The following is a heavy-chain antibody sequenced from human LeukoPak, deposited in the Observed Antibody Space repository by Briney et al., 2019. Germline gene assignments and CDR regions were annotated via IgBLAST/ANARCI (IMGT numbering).Heavy chain of an antibody. CDR1: GGSISSSSFF. CDR2: IYFSGST. V-gene: IGHV4-39*07. Sequence: SETLSLTCTVSGGSISSSSFFWGWIRQPPGKGLEWIGSIYFSGSTNYNPSLKSRVTISVDTSKNQFSLKLSSVTAADTAVYYCARSVGYYYDSSGYGAFDYWGQGTLVTVSS. J-gene: IGHJ4*02. D-gene: IGHD3-22*01. CDR3: ARSVGYYYDSSGYGAFDY.